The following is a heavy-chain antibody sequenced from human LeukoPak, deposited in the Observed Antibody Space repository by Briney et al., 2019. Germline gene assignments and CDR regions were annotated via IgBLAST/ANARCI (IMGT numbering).Heavy chain of an antibody. J-gene: IGHJ4*02. V-gene: IGHV5-51*01. CDR1: GYSFTSYW. D-gene: IGHD5-12*01. Sequence: GESLKISCKGSGYSFTSYWIGWVRQMPGKGLEWMGIIYPGDSDTRYSPSFQGQVTISADKSISTAYLQWSSLKASDTAMYYCARGRQATGYPTRFDYWGQGTLVTVSS. CDR2: IYPGDSDT. CDR3: ARGRQATGYPTRFDY.